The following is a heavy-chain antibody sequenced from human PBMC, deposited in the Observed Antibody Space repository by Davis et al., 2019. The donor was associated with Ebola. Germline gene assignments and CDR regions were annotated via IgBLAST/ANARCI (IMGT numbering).Heavy chain of an antibody. CDR2: INPSGGST. J-gene: IGHJ6*02. CDR1: GYTFTSYY. V-gene: IGHV1-46*01. Sequence: ASVKVSCKASGYTFTSYYMHWVRQAPGQGLEWMGIINPSGGSTSYAQKFQDRVTMTRDTSTSTVYMELSSLRAEDTAVYYCARAGGSTTLTAPSMDVWGQGTTVTVSS. CDR3: ARAGGSTTLTAPSMDV. D-gene: IGHD4-17*01.